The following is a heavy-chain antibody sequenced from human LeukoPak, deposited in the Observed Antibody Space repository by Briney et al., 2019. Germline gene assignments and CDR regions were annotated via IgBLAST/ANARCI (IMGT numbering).Heavy chain of an antibody. CDR1: GFTFSSYA. V-gene: IGHV3-30*04. Sequence: GRSLRPSCAASGFTFSSYAMHWVRQAPGKGLEWVAVISYDGSNKYYADSVKGRFTISRDNSKNTLYLQMNSLRAEDTAVYYCASDLMTTVTQVHFQHWGQGTLVTVSS. CDR2: ISYDGSNK. D-gene: IGHD4-17*01. CDR3: ASDLMTTVTQVHFQH. J-gene: IGHJ1*01.